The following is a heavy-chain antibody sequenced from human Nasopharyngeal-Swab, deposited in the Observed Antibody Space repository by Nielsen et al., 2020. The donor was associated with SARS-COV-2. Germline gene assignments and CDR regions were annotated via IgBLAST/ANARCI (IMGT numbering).Heavy chain of an antibody. D-gene: IGHD3-16*01. V-gene: IGHV3-7*01. J-gene: IGHJ4*02. CDR1: GFTFTNYW. Sequence: GGSLRLSCAASGFTFTNYWMSWVRQAPGKGLEWVANIRQDGFEKYYVDSVKGRFTISRDNAKNSVNLQLNSLRAEDTAVYYCARKQLFAWGPDFWGPGTRVTVSS. CDR2: IRQDGFEK. CDR3: ARKQLFAWGPDF.